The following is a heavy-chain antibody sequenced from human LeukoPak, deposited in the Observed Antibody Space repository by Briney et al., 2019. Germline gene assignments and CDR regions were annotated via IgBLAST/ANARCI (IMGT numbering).Heavy chain of an antibody. J-gene: IGHJ4*02. CDR3: ARDHGTADYFDY. CDR2: INPNSGGT. V-gene: IGHV1-2*02. Sequence: GASVKVSCKASGYTFTGYYMHWVRQAPGQGLEWMGWINPNSGGTNYAQKFQGRVTMTRDTSVSTAYMELSRLRSDDTAVYYCARDHGTADYFDYWGQGTLVTVSS. CDR1: GYTFTGYY.